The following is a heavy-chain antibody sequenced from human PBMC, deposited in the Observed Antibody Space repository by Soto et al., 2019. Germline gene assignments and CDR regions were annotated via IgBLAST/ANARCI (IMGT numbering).Heavy chain of an antibody. D-gene: IGHD1-26*01. CDR3: SRVGRVAFDS. Sequence: HVQLQHWGAGLWKPSATRSLTCAVYGGFFRGYYWSWIRQRPGKGLEWIGEINHSGSTNDNPSLKSRVTISVDTAKNQFSLNLSSVTAADTAVDYCSRVGRVAFDSWGHGTMVTVSA. CDR2: INHSGST. J-gene: IGHJ3*02. V-gene: IGHV4-34*01. CDR1: GGFFRGYY.